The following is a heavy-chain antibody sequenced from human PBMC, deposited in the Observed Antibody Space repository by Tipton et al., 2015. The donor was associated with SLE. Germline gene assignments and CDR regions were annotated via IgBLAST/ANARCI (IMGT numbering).Heavy chain of an antibody. D-gene: IGHD2-2*01. Sequence: TLSLTCTVSGGSISSSSYYWGWIRQPPGKGLEWIGSIYYSGSTYYNPSPKSRVTISVDTSKNQFSLKLSSVTAADTAVYYCARDAEGAPAEAFDIWGQGTMVTVSS. CDR2: IYYSGST. J-gene: IGHJ3*02. CDR1: GGSISSSSYY. CDR3: ARDAEGAPAEAFDI. V-gene: IGHV4-39*07.